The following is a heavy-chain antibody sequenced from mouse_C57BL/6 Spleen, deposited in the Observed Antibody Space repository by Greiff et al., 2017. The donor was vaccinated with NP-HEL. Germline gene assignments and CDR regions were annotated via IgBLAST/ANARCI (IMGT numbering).Heavy chain of an antibody. CDR1: GYTFTSYW. CDR2: INPSSGYT. Sequence: VQLPQSGAELAKPGASVKLSCKASGYTFTSYWMHWVKQRPGQGLEWIGYINPSSGYTKYNQKFKDKATLTADKFSSTAYMQLSSLTYEDSAVYYCARSHYDYDEKFAYWGQGTLVTVSA. J-gene: IGHJ3*01. D-gene: IGHD2-4*01. V-gene: IGHV1-7*01. CDR3: ARSHYDYDEKFAY.